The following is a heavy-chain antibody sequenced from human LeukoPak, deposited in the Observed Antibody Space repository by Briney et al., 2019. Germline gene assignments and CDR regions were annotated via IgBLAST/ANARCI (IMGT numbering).Heavy chain of an antibody. CDR3: ARGQKWLLPLDY. J-gene: IGHJ4*02. V-gene: IGHV4-39*07. Sequence: SETLSLTCTVSGGSISSSSYYWGWIRQPPGKGLEWIGTIFSSGSTHYNPSLKSRVTISVDTSKNQFSLKLSSVTAADTAVYYCARGQKWLLPLDYWGQGTLVTVSS. CDR2: IFSSGST. CDR1: GGSISSSSYY. D-gene: IGHD3-22*01.